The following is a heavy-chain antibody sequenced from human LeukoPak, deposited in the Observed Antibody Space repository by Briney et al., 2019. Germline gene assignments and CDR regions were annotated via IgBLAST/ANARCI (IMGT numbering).Heavy chain of an antibody. D-gene: IGHD4/OR15-4a*01. V-gene: IGHV3-74*01. CDR3: TRGLPNFSFFDY. CDR2: TNSDSSTT. CDR1: GFTFGNYW. Sequence: GGSLRLSCAASGFTFGNYWMHWVRPGQGKGLVGVSRTNSDSSTTLYADSVQGRFSVSRDNAKNTLYLQMSSRRAEETAVYYCTRGLPNFSFFDYWGEGILVTASS. J-gene: IGHJ4*02.